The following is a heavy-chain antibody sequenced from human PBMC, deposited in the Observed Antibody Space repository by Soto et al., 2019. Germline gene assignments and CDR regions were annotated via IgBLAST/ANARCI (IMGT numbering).Heavy chain of an antibody. Sequence: GGSLRLSCETSGFTFGNYGMGWVRQAPGKGLYWVSGISSSSRRTYYADSVKGRFTISRDNAKKSLYLQMNSLRAEDTAVYYCAQSGSGSFNWFAPWGQGTLVTVSS. D-gene: IGHD3-10*01. CDR3: AQSGSGSFNWFAP. J-gene: IGHJ5*02. CDR1: GFTFGNYG. CDR2: ISSSSRRT. V-gene: IGHV3-21*04.